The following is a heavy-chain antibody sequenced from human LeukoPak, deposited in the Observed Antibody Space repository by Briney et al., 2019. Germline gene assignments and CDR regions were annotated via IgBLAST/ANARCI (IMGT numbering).Heavy chain of an antibody. V-gene: IGHV5-10-1*01. J-gene: IGHJ4*02. CDR1: GYSFTSYW. CDR2: IDPSDSYT. D-gene: IGHD3-3*01. CDR3: AILRSGIDY. Sequence: GESLQISCQGSGYSFTSYWTSWVRRVPGKGLEWMGRIDPSDSYTNYSPSFQGHVTISADKSISTAYLQWSSLKASDTAMYYCAILRSGIDYWGQGTLVTVSS.